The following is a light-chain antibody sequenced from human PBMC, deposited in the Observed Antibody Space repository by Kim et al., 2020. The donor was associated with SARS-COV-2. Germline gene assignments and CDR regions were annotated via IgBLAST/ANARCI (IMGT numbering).Light chain of an antibody. Sequence: PGERATPSGRASQSVRCSYLAWYQQQKPGQAPRLLIYGASSRATGIPDRFSGSGSGTDFTLTISRLEPEDFAVYYCQQYGNAPDTFGQGTRLEIK. CDR2: GAS. J-gene: IGKJ5*01. CDR1: QSVRCSY. V-gene: IGKV3-20*01. CDR3: QQYGNAPDT.